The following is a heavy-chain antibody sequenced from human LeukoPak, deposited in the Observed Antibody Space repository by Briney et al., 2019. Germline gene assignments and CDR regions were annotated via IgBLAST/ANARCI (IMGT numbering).Heavy chain of an antibody. J-gene: IGHJ4*02. CDR3: ARGGPFTGTTPTPRASDY. CDR2: IYSGGST. CDR1: GFTVNRTY. Sequence: PGGSLRLSYAASGFTVNRTYMNWVRQAPGKGLEWVSVIYSGGSTYSADSVKGRFTISRDNPKNTVYLQMNSLRAEDTAVYYCARGGPFTGTTPTPRASDYWGQGTLVIVSS. V-gene: IGHV3-66*01. D-gene: IGHD1-7*01.